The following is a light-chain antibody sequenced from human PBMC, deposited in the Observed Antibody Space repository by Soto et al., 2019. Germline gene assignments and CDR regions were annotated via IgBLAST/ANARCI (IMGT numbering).Light chain of an antibody. CDR2: GNS. CDR3: QSYDSSLSGWV. Sequence: QLVLTQPPSVSGAPGQRVTISCTGSSSNIGAGYDVHWYQQLPGTATKLLIYGNSNRPSGVPDRFSGSKSGTSASLAITGLQAEDEADYYCQSYDSSLSGWVFGGGTKVTVL. V-gene: IGLV1-40*01. CDR1: SSNIGAGYD. J-gene: IGLJ2*01.